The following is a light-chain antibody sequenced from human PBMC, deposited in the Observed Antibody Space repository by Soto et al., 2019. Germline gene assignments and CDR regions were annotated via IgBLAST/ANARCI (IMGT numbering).Light chain of an antibody. J-gene: IGLJ2*01. CDR1: SSDVGSYNL. CDR2: EDS. Sequence: QSVLTQPASVSGSPGQSITISCTGTSSDVGSYNLVSWYQHHRGKAPKVIIYEDSKRPSGASNRSSGSKSGNTASLTISGLQAEDEADYYCCSYAGSSSWVFGGGTKLTVL. V-gene: IGLV2-23*01. CDR3: CSYAGSSSWV.